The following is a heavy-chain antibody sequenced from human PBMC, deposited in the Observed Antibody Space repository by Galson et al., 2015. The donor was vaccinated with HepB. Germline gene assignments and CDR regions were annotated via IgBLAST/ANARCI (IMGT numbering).Heavy chain of an antibody. V-gene: IGHV3-30*18. CDR1: GFTFSTYR. Sequence: SLRLSCAASGFTFSTYRMHWVRQAPGKGLEWVSVISYDGSNKYYADSVKGRFTISRDNYKNTLYLQMNSLSAEDTAVYYCAKAPPYSSGWYGMDVWGQGTTVTVSS. CDR2: ISYDGSNK. D-gene: IGHD6-19*01. CDR3: AKAPPYSSGWYGMDV. J-gene: IGHJ6*02.